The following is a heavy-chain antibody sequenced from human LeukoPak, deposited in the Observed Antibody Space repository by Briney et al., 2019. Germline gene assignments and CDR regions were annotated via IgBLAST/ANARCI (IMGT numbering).Heavy chain of an antibody. CDR3: AKDRGTPDAFDL. CDR2: VDRSGSNT. Sequence: GGSLRLSCAASGFTFSGYWMHWVRQAPGKGLVWVSRVDRSGSNTIYADSVKGRFTISRDNAKNTLYLQMSSLTAEDTAVYYCAKDRGTPDAFDLWGQGTMVTVSS. CDR1: GFTFSGYW. D-gene: IGHD5-24*01. J-gene: IGHJ3*01. V-gene: IGHV3-74*01.